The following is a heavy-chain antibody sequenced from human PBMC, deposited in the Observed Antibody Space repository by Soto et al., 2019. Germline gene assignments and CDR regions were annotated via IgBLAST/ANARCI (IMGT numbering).Heavy chain of an antibody. J-gene: IGHJ3*02. CDR2: IYSGGST. V-gene: IGHV3-66*01. D-gene: IGHD4-17*01. CDR1: GFTVSSNY. CDR3: ARELPVTTSKDAFDI. Sequence: EVQLVESGGGLVQPGGSLRLSCAASGFTVSSNYMSWVRQAPGKGLEWVSVIYSGGSTYYADSVKGRFTISRDNSKNTGYLQMNSLSAEDTAVYYCARELPVTTSKDAFDIWGQGTMVTVSS.